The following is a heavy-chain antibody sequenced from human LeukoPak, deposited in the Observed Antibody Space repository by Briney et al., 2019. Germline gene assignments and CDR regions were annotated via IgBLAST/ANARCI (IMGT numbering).Heavy chain of an antibody. CDR3: ARDQGSYTGYEVDY. CDR2: ISSSGSFI. J-gene: IGHJ4*02. CDR1: GFSFNRYS. D-gene: IGHD5-12*01. V-gene: IGHV3-21*05. Sequence: GGSLRLSCVTSGFSFNRYSMNWARQAPGKGLEWVSFISSSGSFIYYEDSVKGRFIITRDNAKNSVFLQLNSLRAEDTGVYYCARDQGSYTGYEVDYWGQGTLVTVSS.